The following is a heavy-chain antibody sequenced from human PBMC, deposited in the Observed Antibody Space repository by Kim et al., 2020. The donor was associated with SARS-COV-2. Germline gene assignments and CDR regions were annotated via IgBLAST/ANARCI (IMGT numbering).Heavy chain of an antibody. CDR1: GFSFSSYW. J-gene: IGHJ4*02. CDR3: ARDSGRIVDY. D-gene: IGHD3-10*01. CDR2: INTDGSST. Sequence: GGSLRLSCAASGFSFSSYWMHWVRQAPGKGLVWVSRINTDGSSTGYADSEKGRFTISKDNAKNTVYLQMSSLRADDTAVYYCARDSGRIVDYWGQGTLVTVSS. V-gene: IGHV3-74*01.